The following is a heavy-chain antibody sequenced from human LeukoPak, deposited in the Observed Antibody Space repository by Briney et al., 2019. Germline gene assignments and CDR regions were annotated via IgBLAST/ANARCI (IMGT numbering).Heavy chain of an antibody. Sequence: SETLPLTCAVYGGSFSGYYWSWVRQPPGKGLEWIGEINHSGSTNYSPSLKSRVTISVDTSKNQFSLKLSSVTAADTAVYYCARGPPPGYYDSSGYHNWGQGTLVTVSS. CDR1: GGSFSGYY. V-gene: IGHV4-34*01. J-gene: IGHJ4*02. CDR3: ARGPPPGYYDSSGYHN. CDR2: INHSGST. D-gene: IGHD3-22*01.